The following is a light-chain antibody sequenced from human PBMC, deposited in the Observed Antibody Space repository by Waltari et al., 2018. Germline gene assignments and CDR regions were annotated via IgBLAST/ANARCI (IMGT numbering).Light chain of an antibody. CDR3: CSYAGSRTWV. CDR1: SSDVGSYKL. CDR2: EVI. Sequence: QSALTQPASVSGSPGHSITISCTGTSSDVGSYKLVSWYQQYPGKAPKLIIHEVIKRPSGVSNRFAGSKSGNTASLTVSGLQAEDEADYYCCSYAGSRTWVFGGGTKVTVL. V-gene: IGLV2-23*02. J-gene: IGLJ3*02.